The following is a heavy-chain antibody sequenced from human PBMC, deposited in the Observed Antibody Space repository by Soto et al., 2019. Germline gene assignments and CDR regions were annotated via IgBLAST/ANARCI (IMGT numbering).Heavy chain of an antibody. CDR1: GFTFSSYW. D-gene: IGHD6-19*01. CDR2: IKQDGSEK. CDR3: ARALAVAGTGY. V-gene: IGHV3-7*01. J-gene: IGHJ4*02. Sequence: GGSLRLSCAGSGFTFSSYWMSWVRQAPGKGLEWVANIKQDGSEKYYVDSVKGRFTISRDNAKNSLYLQMNSLRAEDTAVYYCARALAVAGTGYWGQGTLVTVSS.